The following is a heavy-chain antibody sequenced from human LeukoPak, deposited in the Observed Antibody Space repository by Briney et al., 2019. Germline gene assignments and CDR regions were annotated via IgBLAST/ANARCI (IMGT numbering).Heavy chain of an antibody. D-gene: IGHD3-10*01. CDR1: GFTFSSYA. Sequence: GRSLRLSCAASGFTFSSYAMHWVRQAPGKGLEWVAVISYDGSNKYYADSVKGRFTISRDNSKNTLYLQMNSLRAEDTAVYYCARDKRYYYGSGSYLDYWGQGTLVTVSS. V-gene: IGHV3-30-3*01. J-gene: IGHJ4*02. CDR2: ISYDGSNK. CDR3: ARDKRYYYGSGSYLDY.